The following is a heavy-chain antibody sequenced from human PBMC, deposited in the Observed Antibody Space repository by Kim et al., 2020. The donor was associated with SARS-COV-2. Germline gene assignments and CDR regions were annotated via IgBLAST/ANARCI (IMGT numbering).Heavy chain of an antibody. CDR2: IWYDGNNK. J-gene: IGHJ4*02. CDR1: GFTFSTYG. V-gene: IGHV3-33*01. D-gene: IGHD3-10*01. CDR3: ATEAVTMLRGVTSFDY. Sequence: GGSLRLSCAASGFTFSTYGIHWVRQAPGKGLEWVAVIWYDGNNKYYADSVKGRFTISRDNSKNTLFLQMNSLRAEDTAVYYCATEAVTMLRGVTSFDYWGQGTLVTVSS.